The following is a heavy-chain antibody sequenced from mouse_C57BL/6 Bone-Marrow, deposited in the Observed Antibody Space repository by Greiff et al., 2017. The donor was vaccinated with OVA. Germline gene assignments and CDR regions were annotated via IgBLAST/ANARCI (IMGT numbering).Heavy chain of an antibody. V-gene: IGHV5-17*01. Sequence: EVKLMESGGGLVKPGGSLKLSCAASGFTFSDYGMHWVRQAPEKGLEWVVYISSGSSTIYYADTVKGRFTISRDNAKNTLFLQMTSLRSEDTAMYYCARSSITTVWYFDVWGTGTTVTVSS. J-gene: IGHJ1*03. CDR2: ISSGSSTI. CDR1: GFTFSDYG. CDR3: ARSSITTVWYFDV. D-gene: IGHD1-1*01.